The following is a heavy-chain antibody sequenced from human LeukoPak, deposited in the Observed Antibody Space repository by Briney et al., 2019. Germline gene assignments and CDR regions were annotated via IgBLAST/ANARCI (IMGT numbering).Heavy chain of an antibody. CDR1: GFTFSSYA. D-gene: IGHD3-9*01. CDR3: AKDLDILIGSRADAFDI. Sequence: PGGSLRLSCAASGFTFSSYAMSWVRQAPGKGLEWVSAISGSGGSTYYADSVKGRFTISRDNSKNTLYLQMNSLRAEDTAVYYCAKDLDILIGSRADAFDIWGQGTMVTVSS. CDR2: ISGSGGST. J-gene: IGHJ3*02. V-gene: IGHV3-23*01.